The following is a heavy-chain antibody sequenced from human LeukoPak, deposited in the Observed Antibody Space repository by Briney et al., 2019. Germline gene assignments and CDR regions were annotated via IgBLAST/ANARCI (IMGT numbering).Heavy chain of an antibody. CDR3: AKGYYYDNSGESYFDY. D-gene: IGHD3-22*01. V-gene: IGHV3-23*01. CDR2: ISGSGGNT. Sequence: GALRLSCAASGFTFSSHGMNWVRQAPGKGLEWVSGISGSGGNTYYADSVKGRFTISRDNSKNTLYLQMNSLRAEDTAVYYCAKGYYYDNSGESYFDYWGQGTLVTVSS. J-gene: IGHJ4*02. CDR1: GFTFSSHG.